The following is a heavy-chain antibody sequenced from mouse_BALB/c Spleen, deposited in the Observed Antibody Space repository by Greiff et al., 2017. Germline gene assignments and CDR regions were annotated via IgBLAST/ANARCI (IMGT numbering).Heavy chain of an antibody. CDR1: GYTFTDYA. Sequence: QVQLQQSGAELVRPGVSVKISCKGSGYTFTDYAMHWVKQSHAKSLEWIGVISTYYGDASCNQKFKGKATMTVDKSSSTAYMELARLTSEDSAIYYCARDYGNRFAYWGQGTLVTVSA. CDR2: ISTYYGDA. V-gene: IGHV1S137*01. J-gene: IGHJ3*01. D-gene: IGHD2-1*01. CDR3: ARDYGNRFAY.